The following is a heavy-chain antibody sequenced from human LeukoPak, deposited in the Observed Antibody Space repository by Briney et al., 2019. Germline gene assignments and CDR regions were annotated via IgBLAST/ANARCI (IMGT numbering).Heavy chain of an antibody. D-gene: IGHD4-23*01. CDR1: GFTFSSYG. Sequence: PGGSLRLSCAASGFTFSSYGMHWVRQAPGKGLEWVANIKQDGSEKYYVDSVKGRFTISRDNAKNSLYLQMNSLRAEDTAVYYCARDLTTVVTHHFDYWGQGTLVTVSS. CDR2: IKQDGSEK. CDR3: ARDLTTVVTHHFDY. J-gene: IGHJ4*02. V-gene: IGHV3-7*01.